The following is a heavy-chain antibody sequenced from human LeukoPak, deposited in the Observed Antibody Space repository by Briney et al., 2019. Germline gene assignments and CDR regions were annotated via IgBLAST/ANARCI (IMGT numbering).Heavy chain of an antibody. D-gene: IGHD5-18*01. CDR2: IIPILGIA. Sequence: SVKVSCKASGGTFSSYAISWVRQAPGQGLEWMGRIIPILGIANYAQKFQGRVTITADKSTSTAYMELSSLRSEDTAVYFCARAPPSRGYSYHFDIWGQGTMVTVSS. V-gene: IGHV1-69*04. J-gene: IGHJ3*02. CDR1: GGTFSSYA. CDR3: ARAPPSRGYSYHFDI.